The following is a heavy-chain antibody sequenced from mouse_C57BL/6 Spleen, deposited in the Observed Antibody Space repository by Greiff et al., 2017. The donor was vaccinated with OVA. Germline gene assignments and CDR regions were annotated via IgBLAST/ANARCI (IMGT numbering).Heavy chain of an antibody. J-gene: IGHJ1*03. CDR3: ARQGSTMVTTWYFDV. CDR2: ISNGGGST. V-gene: IGHV5-12*01. CDR1: GFTFSDYY. Sequence: EVKLMESGGGLVQPGGSLKLSCAASGFTFSDYYMYWVRQTPEKRLEWVAYISNGGGSTYYPDTVKGRFTISRDNAKNTLYLQMSRLKSEDTAMYYCARQGSTMVTTWYFDVWGTGTTVTVSS. D-gene: IGHD2-2*01.